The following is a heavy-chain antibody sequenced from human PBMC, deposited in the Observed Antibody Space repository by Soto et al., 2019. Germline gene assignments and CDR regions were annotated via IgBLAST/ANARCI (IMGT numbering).Heavy chain of an antibody. CDR2: IYSSGST. V-gene: IGHV4-30-4*01. D-gene: IGHD3-22*01. J-gene: IGHJ4*02. CDR3: ARYRSGYFLDFYFFDD. CDR1: GGSISSGDYY. Sequence: QVQLQESGPGLVKPSQTLSLTCTVSGGSISSGDYYWSWIRQPPGKGLEWIGYIYSSGSTDYNPSLKRRVTISLDTSKNQFSLKLSSVTAADTAVFFCARYRSGYFLDFYFFDDWGQGTLVTVSS.